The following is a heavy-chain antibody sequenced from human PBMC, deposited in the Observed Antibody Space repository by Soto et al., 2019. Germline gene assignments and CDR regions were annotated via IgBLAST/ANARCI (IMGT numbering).Heavy chain of an antibody. Sequence: GGSLRLSCAAAECTFSSYAMSWVRQGPGKGLEWVSSITVSGGSTYYADSVRGRFSISRDNSKNTLFLQMNSLRADDTAVYYCAKNAGDGYNIDYWGQGTLVTVSS. CDR1: ECTFSSYA. V-gene: IGHV3-23*01. D-gene: IGHD5-12*01. CDR3: AKNAGDGYNIDY. CDR2: ITVSGGST. J-gene: IGHJ4*02.